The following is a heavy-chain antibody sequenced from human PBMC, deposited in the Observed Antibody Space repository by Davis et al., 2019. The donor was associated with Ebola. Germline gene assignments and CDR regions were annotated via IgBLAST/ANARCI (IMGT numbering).Heavy chain of an antibody. CDR3: TTFTFFRYCSSTSCYRMYPFDI. J-gene: IGHJ3*02. D-gene: IGHD2-2*02. V-gene: IGHV3-15*01. CDR1: GFTFSNAW. Sequence: PGGSLRLSCAASGFTFSNAWMSWVRQAPGKGLEWVGRIKSKTDGGTTDYAAPVKGRFTISRDDSKNTLYLQMNSLKTEDTAVYYCTTFTFFRYCSSTSCYRMYPFDIWGQGTMVTVSS. CDR2: IKSKTDGGTT.